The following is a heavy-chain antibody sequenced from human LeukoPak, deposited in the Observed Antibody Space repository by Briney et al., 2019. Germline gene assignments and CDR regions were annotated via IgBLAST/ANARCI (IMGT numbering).Heavy chain of an antibody. CDR1: GYTFTSYG. CDR3: ARVPYYDFWSGYYSGGFDP. J-gene: IGHJ5*02. V-gene: IGHV1-18*01. CDR2: ISAYNGNT. Sequence: ASVKVSCKASGYTFTSYGISWVRQAPGRGLEWMGWISAYNGNTNYAQKLQGRVTMTTDTSTSTAYMELRSLRSDDTAVYYCARVPYYDFWSGYYSGGFDPWGQGTLVTVSS. D-gene: IGHD3-3*01.